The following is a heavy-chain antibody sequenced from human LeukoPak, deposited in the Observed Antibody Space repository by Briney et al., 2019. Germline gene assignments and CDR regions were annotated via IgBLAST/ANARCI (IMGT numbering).Heavy chain of an antibody. J-gene: IGHJ4*02. CDR1: GYIFTGYY. Sequence: ASVKLSCKASGYIFTGYYIHWVRQAPGQGLEWMGWINPNSGGTNYAQKFQGRVTMTRDTSISTAYLELSRLRSDDTAVYYCARDSPLDYGDYGIDYWGQGTLVTVSS. CDR3: ARDSPLDYGDYGIDY. CDR2: INPNSGGT. D-gene: IGHD4-17*01. V-gene: IGHV1-2*02.